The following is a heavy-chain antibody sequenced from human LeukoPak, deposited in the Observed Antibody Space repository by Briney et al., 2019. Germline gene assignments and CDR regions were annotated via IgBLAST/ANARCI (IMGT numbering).Heavy chain of an antibody. CDR2: IKRDGSEK. D-gene: IGHD3-16*02. Sequence: PGGSLRLSCAVSGLTFSSYWMTWVRQAPGKGLEWVANIKRDGSEKYYVDSVKGRFTISRDNDKNSLYLQMNSLRAEDTAVYYCARDLDDYVWGSYRNGAFDIWGQGTMVTVSS. V-gene: IGHV3-7*01. CDR3: ARDLDDYVWGSYRNGAFDI. CDR1: GLTFSSYW. J-gene: IGHJ3*02.